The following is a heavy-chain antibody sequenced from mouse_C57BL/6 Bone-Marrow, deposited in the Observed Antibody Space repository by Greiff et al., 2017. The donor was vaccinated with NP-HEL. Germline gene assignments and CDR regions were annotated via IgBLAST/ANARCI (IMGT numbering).Heavy chain of an antibody. Sequence: EVQGVESGGGLVQPGGSLKLSCAASGFTFSDYYMYWVRQTPEKRLEWVAYISNGGGSPYYPDTVKGRFTISRDHAKNTLYLQMSRLKSEDTAMYYCARLGYYYAMDYWGQGTSVTVSS. CDR1: GFTFSDYY. J-gene: IGHJ4*01. V-gene: IGHV5-12*01. CDR3: ARLGYYYAMDY. CDR2: ISNGGGSP.